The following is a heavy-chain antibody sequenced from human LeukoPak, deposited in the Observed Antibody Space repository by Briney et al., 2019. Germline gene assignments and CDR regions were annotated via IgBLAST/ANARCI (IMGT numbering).Heavy chain of an antibody. CDR3: ARDDSSGYHSYNAFDI. CDR1: GGSISSYY. D-gene: IGHD3-22*01. CDR2: IYTSGST. V-gene: IGHV4-4*07. Sequence: SETLSLTCTVSGGSISSYYWSWIRQPAGQGLQWIGRIYTSGSTNYNPSLKTRVTMSVDTSKNQFSLKLSSVTAADTAVYYCARDDSSGYHSYNAFDIWGQGTMVTVSS. J-gene: IGHJ3*02.